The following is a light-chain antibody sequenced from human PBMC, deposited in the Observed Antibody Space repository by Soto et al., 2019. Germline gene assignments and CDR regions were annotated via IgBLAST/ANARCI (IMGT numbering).Light chain of an antibody. V-gene: IGKV3-15*01. J-gene: IGKJ1*01. Sequence: EIVMTQSPATLSVSPGERATLSCRASQSVSSNLAWYQKKPGQAPMLLIYGASTRATGIPARFSGSGSGTEFTLTISSLQSEDFAVYSCQQYNNWPPWTFGQGTKVEIK. CDR3: QQYNNWPPWT. CDR1: QSVSSN. CDR2: GAS.